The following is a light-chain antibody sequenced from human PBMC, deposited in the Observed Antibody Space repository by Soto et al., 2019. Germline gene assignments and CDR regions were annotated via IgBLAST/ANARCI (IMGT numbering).Light chain of an antibody. CDR2: NVY. Sequence: QSVLTQPASVSGSPGQSITISCTGTSSDVGAYNFVSWHQQHPGKAPKLMIYNVYDRPSGISYRFSGSKSGNTASLPISGLQGEDEADYYCSAYTVSRTYVFGTGTKVIVL. J-gene: IGLJ1*01. CDR1: SSDVGAYNF. V-gene: IGLV2-14*03. CDR3: SAYTVSRTYV.